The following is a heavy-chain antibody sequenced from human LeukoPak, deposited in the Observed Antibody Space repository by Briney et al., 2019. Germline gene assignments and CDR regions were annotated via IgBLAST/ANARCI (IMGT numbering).Heavy chain of an antibody. V-gene: IGHV4-59*01. CDR3: ARGLQEWGRHYYGMDV. J-gene: IGHJ6*02. CDR1: GGSISSYY. CDR2: IYYSGST. D-gene: IGHD3-3*01. Sequence: PSGTLSLTCTVSGGSISSYYWSWIRQPPGKGLEWIGYIYYSGSTNYNPSLKSRVTISVDTSKNQFSLKLSSVTAADTAVYYCARGLQEWGRHYYGMDVWGQGTTVTVSS.